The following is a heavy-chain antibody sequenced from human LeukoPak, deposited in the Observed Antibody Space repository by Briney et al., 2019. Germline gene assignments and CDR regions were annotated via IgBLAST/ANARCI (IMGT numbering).Heavy chain of an antibody. V-gene: IGHV3-21*01. J-gene: IGHJ5*02. Sequence: PGGSLRLSCAASGFTFSSYSMNWVRQAPGKGLDWVSSISSSSSYIYYADSVKGRFTISRDNAKNSLYLQMNSLRAEDTAVYYCARGGNYDFWSGYLTNNWFDPWGQGTLVTVSS. CDR3: ARGGNYDFWSGYLTNNWFDP. CDR2: ISSSSSYI. D-gene: IGHD3-3*01. CDR1: GFTFSSYS.